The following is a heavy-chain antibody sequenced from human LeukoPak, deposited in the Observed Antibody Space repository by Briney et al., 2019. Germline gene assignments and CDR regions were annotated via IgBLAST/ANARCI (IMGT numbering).Heavy chain of an antibody. CDR2: ISYSGST. CDR3: ARGLYVWGTYAHHFDY. CDR1: TGSISSSTYY. Sequence: SETLSLTCTVSTGSISSSTYYWGWIRQPPGKGLEWIGTISYSGSTYYTPSLKSRVTISEDTSKNQFSLKLNSVTAADTAVYYCARGLYVWGTYAHHFDYWGQGTLVTVSS. J-gene: IGHJ4*02. V-gene: IGHV4-39*07. D-gene: IGHD3-16*01.